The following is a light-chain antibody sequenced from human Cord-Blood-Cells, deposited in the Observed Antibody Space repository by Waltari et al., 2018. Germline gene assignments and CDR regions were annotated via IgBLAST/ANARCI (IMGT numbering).Light chain of an antibody. CDR3: CSYAGSYTYV. CDR2: DVS. Sequence: QSALPQPSSVSGSPGQSVTLPCTGTSRYVGCCTSVPWYQQHPGKAPKLMIYDVSKRPSGVPDRFSGSKSGNTASLTISGLHAEDEADYSCCSYAGSYTYVFGTGTKVTVL. J-gene: IGLJ1*01. CDR1: SRYVGCCTS. V-gene: IGLV2-11*01.